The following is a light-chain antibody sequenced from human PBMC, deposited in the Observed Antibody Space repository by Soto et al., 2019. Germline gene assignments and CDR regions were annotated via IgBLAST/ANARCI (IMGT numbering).Light chain of an antibody. J-gene: IGLJ2*01. CDR1: SSDVGGYNY. V-gene: IGLV2-8*01. CDR3: SSYAGSSSNLVL. Sequence: QSVLTQPPSASGSPGQSITISCTGTSSDVGGYNYVSWYQQHPGKAPKLMIYEVIKRPSGVPDRFAGSKSGNTASLTVSGLHAEDEADYICSSYAGSSSNLVLFGGGTQLTVL. CDR2: EVI.